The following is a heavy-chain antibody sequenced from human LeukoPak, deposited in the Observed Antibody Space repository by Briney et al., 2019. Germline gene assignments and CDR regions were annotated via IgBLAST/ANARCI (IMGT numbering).Heavy chain of an antibody. CDR1: GFTFSSYW. J-gene: IGHJ3*02. V-gene: IGHV3-7*01. CDR2: IKQDGSEK. CDR3: ARTPPNYSGDASDI. Sequence: QSGGSLRLSCAASGFTFSSYWVSWVRQAPGKGLEWVANIKQDGSEKYYVDSVKGRFTISRDNAKNSLYLQMNSLRAEDTAVYYCARTPPNYSGDASDIWGQGTMVTVSS. D-gene: IGHD5-24*01.